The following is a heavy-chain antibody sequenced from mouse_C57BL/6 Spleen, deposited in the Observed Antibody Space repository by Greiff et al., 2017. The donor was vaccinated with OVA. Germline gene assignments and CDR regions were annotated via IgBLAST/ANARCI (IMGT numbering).Heavy chain of an antibody. CDR3: ASYYSNSDYFDY. D-gene: IGHD2-5*01. Sequence: QVQLQQPGAELVKPGASVKLSCKASGYTFTSYWMHWVKQRPGQGLEWIGLIHPNSGSINYNEKFKSKATLTVDKSSSAAYIQLSSLTSEDSAVYYGASYYSNSDYFDYWGQGTTLTVSS. CDR1: GYTFTSYW. CDR2: IHPNSGSI. J-gene: IGHJ2*01. V-gene: IGHV1-64*01.